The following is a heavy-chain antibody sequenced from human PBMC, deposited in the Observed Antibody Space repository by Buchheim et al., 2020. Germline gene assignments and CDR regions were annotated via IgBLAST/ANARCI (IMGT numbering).Heavy chain of an antibody. CDR2: IIPILGIA. V-gene: IGHV1-69*04. CDR1: GGTFSSYA. CDR3: ARIYCSSTSCYSKYGMDV. Sequence: QVQLVQSGAEVKKPGSSVKVSCKASGGTFSSYAISWVRQAPGQGLEWMGRIIPILGIANYAQKFQGRVTITADKYTSTAYMELSSLRSEDTAVYYCARIYCSSTSCYSKYGMDVWGQGTT. D-gene: IGHD2-2*01. J-gene: IGHJ6*02.